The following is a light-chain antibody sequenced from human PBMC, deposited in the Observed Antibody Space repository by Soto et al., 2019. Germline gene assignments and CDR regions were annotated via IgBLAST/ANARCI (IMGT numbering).Light chain of an antibody. J-gene: IGLJ3*02. Sequence: QSALTQPPSASGSPGQSLTISCTGTSSDVGAHNYVSWYQQNPGKAPKLMLYDVNKRPSGVPDRFSGSKSGNTASLTVSGLQAKDEADYYCSSYAGGNNWVFGGGTKLTVL. CDR2: DVN. V-gene: IGLV2-8*01. CDR3: SSYAGGNNWV. CDR1: SSDVGAHNY.